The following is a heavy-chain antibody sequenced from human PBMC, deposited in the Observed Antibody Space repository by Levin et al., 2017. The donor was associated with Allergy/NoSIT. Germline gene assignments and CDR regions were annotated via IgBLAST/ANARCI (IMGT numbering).Heavy chain of an antibody. D-gene: IGHD2-8*02. J-gene: IGHJ6*02. V-gene: IGHV4-59*12. CDR2: ISYSGST. CDR3: ATVPVYGMDV. CDR1: GAFISNYY. Sequence: MSSETLSLTCTISGAFISNYYWSWIRQPPGKGLEWIGFISYSGSTTYNPSLDSRTIISIDLSKNHFSLRLRSVTAADTAVYYCATVPVYGMDVWGQGTTVTVS.